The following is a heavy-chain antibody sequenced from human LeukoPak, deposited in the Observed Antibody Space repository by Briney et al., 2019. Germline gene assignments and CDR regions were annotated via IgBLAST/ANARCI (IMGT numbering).Heavy chain of an antibody. CDR1: GGPISGYY. CDR3: ARGTASGYYYYMDV. Sequence: SETLSLTCIVSGGPISGYYWSWVRQAPGKGLEWIGYMYYSGSTNQNPSLKSRLTISVDTSKNQVSLKLISATAADTAVHYCARGTASGYYYYMDVWGRGTTVTVSS. D-gene: IGHD2-21*02. CDR2: MYYSGST. V-gene: IGHV4-59*01. J-gene: IGHJ6*03.